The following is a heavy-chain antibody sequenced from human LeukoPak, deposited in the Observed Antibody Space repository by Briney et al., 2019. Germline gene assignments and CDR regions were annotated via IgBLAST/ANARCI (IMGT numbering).Heavy chain of an antibody. V-gene: IGHV3-15*01. Sequence: GGSLRLSCAASRFTFSNAWMSWVRQAPGKGLEWVGRIKSKTDGGTTDYAAPVKGRFTISRDDSKNTLYLQMNSLRAEDTAVYYCARDPGGSSGWYHYWGQGTLVTVSS. CDR2: IKSKTDGGTT. D-gene: IGHD6-19*01. CDR3: ARDPGGSSGWYHY. J-gene: IGHJ4*02. CDR1: RFTFSNAW.